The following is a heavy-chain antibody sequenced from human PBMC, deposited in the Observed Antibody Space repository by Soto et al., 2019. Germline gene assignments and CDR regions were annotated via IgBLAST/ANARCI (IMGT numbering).Heavy chain of an antibody. J-gene: IGHJ4*02. CDR2: MNPNSGNT. CDR3: ARIALYYCSGGSCAFDY. Sequence: ASVKVSCQASGYTFTSYDINWVRQATGQGLEWMGWMNPNSGNTGYAQKFQGRVTMTRNTSISTAYMELSSLRSEDTAVYYCARIALYYCSGGSCAFDYWGQGTLVTVSS. D-gene: IGHD2-15*01. CDR1: GYTFTSYD. V-gene: IGHV1-8*01.